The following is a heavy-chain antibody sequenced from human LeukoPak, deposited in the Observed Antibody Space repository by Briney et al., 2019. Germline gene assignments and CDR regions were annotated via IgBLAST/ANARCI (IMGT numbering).Heavy chain of an antibody. V-gene: IGHV3-48*04. D-gene: IGHD1-26*01. J-gene: IGHJ4*02. CDR2: ISSSSSTI. CDR3: ARDQGGSYSDY. Sequence: GGSLRLSCAASGFTFSIYSMNWVRQAPGKGLEWVSYISSSSSTIYYADSVKGRFTISRDSAKNSLYLQMNSLRAEDTAVYYCARDQGGSYSDYWGQGTLVTVSS. CDR1: GFTFSIYS.